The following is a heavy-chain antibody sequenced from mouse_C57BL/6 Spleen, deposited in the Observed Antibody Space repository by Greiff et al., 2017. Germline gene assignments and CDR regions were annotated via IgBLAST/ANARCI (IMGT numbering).Heavy chain of an antibody. Sequence: VQLQQSGAELVKPGASVKISCKASGYAFSSYWMNWVKQRPGKGLEWIGQVYPGDGDTNYNGKFKGKATLAADKSSSTAYMHLSSLTSQDAAVYFCARSNFPFADWGQGTLVTVSA. CDR1: GYAFSSYW. CDR3: ARSNFPFAD. D-gene: IGHD2-5*01. J-gene: IGHJ3*01. V-gene: IGHV1-80*01. CDR2: VYPGDGDT.